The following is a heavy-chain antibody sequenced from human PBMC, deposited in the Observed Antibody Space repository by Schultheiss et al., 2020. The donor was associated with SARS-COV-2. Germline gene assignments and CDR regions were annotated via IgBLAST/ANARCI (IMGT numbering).Heavy chain of an antibody. D-gene: IGHD5-18*01. CDR2: ISSSSSYI. V-gene: IGHV3-21*01. CDR1: GFTFSSYS. CDR3: VKDALGVHVDTAMVVGYYYGMDV. Sequence: GGSLRLSCAASGFTFSSYSMNWVRQAPGKGLEWVSSISSSSSYIYYADSVKGRFTISRDNSKNTLYLQMSSLRAEDTAVYYCVKDALGVHVDTAMVVGYYYGMDVWGQGTTVTVSS. J-gene: IGHJ6*02.